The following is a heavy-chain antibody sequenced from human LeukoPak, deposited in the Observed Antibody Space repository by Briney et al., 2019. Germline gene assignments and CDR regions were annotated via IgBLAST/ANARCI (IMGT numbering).Heavy chain of an antibody. D-gene: IGHD1-26*01. J-gene: IGHJ5*02. V-gene: IGHV4-59*11. CDR1: GASISSHY. Sequence: PSETLSLTCTVTGASISSHYWCWIRQTPGTGLEWIGDIYDRGSITYNPSLKSRVSISVDTSRNQFSPNLRSVTAADTAVCYCAKIEVGRFDPWGQGTLVTVSS. CDR2: IYDRGSI. CDR3: AKIEVGRFDP.